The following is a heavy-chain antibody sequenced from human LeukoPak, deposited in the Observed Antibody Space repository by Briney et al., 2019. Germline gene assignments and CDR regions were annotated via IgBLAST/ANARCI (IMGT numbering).Heavy chain of an antibody. CDR2: IRYDGSNK. Sequence: GGSLRLSCAASGFTFSSYGMHWVRQAPGKGLERVAFIRYDGSNKYYADSVKGRFTISRDNSKNTLYLQMNSLRAEDTAVYYCAKDKMRYYYDSSGYDYWGQGTLVTVSS. CDR1: GFTFSSYG. D-gene: IGHD3-22*01. CDR3: AKDKMRYYYDSSGYDY. J-gene: IGHJ4*02. V-gene: IGHV3-30*02.